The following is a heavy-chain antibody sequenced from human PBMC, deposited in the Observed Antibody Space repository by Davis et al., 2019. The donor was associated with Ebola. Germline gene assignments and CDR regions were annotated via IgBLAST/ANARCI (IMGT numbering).Heavy chain of an antibody. D-gene: IGHD2/OR15-2a*01. V-gene: IGHV4-59*11. J-gene: IGHJ3*01. Sequence: PSETLSLTCTVFGGSITGHYWSWIRQSPGKGLEWIGYIYYIGNTSYNPLLESRVTISIDTSKNQFSLKLRSVTAADTAVYFCASIHQVRAQNSFDLWGQGTFVTVSS. CDR1: GGSITGHY. CDR2: IYYIGNT. CDR3: ASIHQVRAQNSFDL.